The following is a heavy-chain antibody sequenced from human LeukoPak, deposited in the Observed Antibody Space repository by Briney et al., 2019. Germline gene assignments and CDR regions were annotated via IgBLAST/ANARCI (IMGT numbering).Heavy chain of an antibody. CDR2: IYYSGST. J-gene: IGHJ4*02. Sequence: PSETLSLTCTVSGGSISSSSYYWGWIRQPPGKGLEWIGSIYYSGSTYYNPSLKSRVTISVDTSKNQFSLKLSSVTAADTAVYYCAGHTYYYDSSGYRHFDYWGQGTLVTVSS. V-gene: IGHV4-39*01. CDR3: AGHTYYYDSSGYRHFDY. CDR1: GGSISSSSYY. D-gene: IGHD3-22*01.